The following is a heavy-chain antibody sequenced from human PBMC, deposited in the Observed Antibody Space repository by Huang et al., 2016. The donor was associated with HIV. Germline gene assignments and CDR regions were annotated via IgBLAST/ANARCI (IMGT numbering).Heavy chain of an antibody. D-gene: IGHD2-15*01. CDR2: INHSGGT. V-gene: IGHV4-34*01. Sequence: QVQLQQWGAGLLKPSETLSLPCAVYGGAFRVFFGTWIRQSPGKGLEGIGEINHSGGTNYNPSLKSRVTRSVDKSKNQFSLKLKSVTAADTTVYYCARCRRDGHSDAFDIWGQGTMVSVSS. CDR1: GGAFRVFF. CDR3: ARCRRDGHSDAFDI. J-gene: IGHJ3*02.